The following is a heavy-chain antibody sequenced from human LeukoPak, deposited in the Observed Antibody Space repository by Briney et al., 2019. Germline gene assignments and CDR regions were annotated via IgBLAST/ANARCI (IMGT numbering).Heavy chain of an antibody. CDR1: GYTFSTYA. V-gene: IGHV3-30*04. Sequence: GGSLRLSCAASGYTFSTYAMHRVRQAPGKGVEWGAVISYGGSSENYGDSVKGRFTISRENTKSTLYMKMKRVRPDDTSVYYCSRSPGILGTNYFDYWGQGTLVTVSS. CDR3: SRSPGILGTNYFDY. J-gene: IGHJ4*02. CDR2: ISYGGSSE. D-gene: IGHD1-26*01.